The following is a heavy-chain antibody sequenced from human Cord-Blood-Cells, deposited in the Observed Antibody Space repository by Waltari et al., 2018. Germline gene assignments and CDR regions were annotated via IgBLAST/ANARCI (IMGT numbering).Heavy chain of an antibody. D-gene: IGHD3-10*01. J-gene: IGHJ4*02. CDR3: ARLTYYYGSGSYYKGLFDY. CDR1: GGSISSSSYY. CDR2: IYYSGST. V-gene: IGHV4-39*01. Sequence: QLQLQESGPGLVKPSETLSLTCTVSGGSISSSSYYWGWIRQPPGKGLEWIGSIYYSGSTYSNPALKSRVTISVDTSKNQFSLKLSSVTAADTAVYYCARLTYYYGSGSYYKGLFDYWGQGTLVTVSS.